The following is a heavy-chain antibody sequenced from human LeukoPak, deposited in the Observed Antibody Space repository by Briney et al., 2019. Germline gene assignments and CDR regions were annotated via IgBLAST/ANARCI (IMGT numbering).Heavy chain of an antibody. V-gene: IGHV4-30-2*01. CDR1: GGSLSSGGYY. J-gene: IGHJ4*02. CDR2: IYHSGST. Sequence: SETLSLTCTVSGGSLSSGGYYWSWIRQPPGKGLEWIGYIYHSGSTYYTPSLKSRVTISVDRSKNQFSLKLSSVTAADTAVYYCAGDQGPDDYWGQGTLVTVSS. CDR3: AGDQGPDDY.